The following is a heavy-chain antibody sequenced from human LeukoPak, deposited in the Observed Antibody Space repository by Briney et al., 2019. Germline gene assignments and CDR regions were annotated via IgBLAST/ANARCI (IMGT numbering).Heavy chain of an antibody. CDR2: IYYSGST. J-gene: IGHJ3*02. V-gene: IGHV4-59*08. CDR1: GGSISSYY. CDR3: ASRRLLWFGESENAFDI. Sequence: SETLSLTCTVSGGSISSYYWSWIRQPPGKGLEWIGYIYYSGSTNYNPSLKSRVTISVDTSKNQFSLKLSSVTAADTAVYYCASRRLLWFGESENAFDIWGQGTMVTVSS. D-gene: IGHD3-10*01.